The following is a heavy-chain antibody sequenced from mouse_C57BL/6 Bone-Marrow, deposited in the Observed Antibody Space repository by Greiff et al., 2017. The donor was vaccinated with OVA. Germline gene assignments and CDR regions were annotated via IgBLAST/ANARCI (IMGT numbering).Heavy chain of an antibody. D-gene: IGHD2-14*01. CDR1: GYTFTSYW. Sequence: VQRVESGAELVKPGASVKLSCKASGYTFTSYWMQWVKQRPGQGLEWIGEIEPSDSYTNYNQKFKGKATLTVDKSSSTAYMQLGSLTSEDSAVYYCCRVRRYWYFDVWGTGTTVTVSS. V-gene: IGHV1-50*01. J-gene: IGHJ1*03. CDR2: IEPSDSYT. CDR3: CRVRRYWYFDV.